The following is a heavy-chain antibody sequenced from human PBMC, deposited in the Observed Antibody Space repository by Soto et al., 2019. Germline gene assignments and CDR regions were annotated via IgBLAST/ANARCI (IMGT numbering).Heavy chain of an antibody. V-gene: IGHV3-48*03. Sequence: GGSLRLSCVASGFTFSSYEMNWVRQAPGKGLEWVSYISSSGSTIYYADSVKGRFTVSRDNAKNSLYLQMNSLRAEDTAVYYCARNWNYGAYFDYWGQGTLVTVSS. CDR2: ISSSGSTI. CDR3: ARNWNYGAYFDY. CDR1: GFTFSSYE. D-gene: IGHD1-7*01. J-gene: IGHJ4*02.